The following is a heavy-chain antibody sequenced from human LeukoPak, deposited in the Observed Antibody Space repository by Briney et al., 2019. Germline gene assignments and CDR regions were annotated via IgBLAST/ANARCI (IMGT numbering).Heavy chain of an antibody. V-gene: IGHV3-33*06. CDR3: AKSVYGSGNY. CDR1: GFTFSSYG. Sequence: GRSLRLSCAASGFTFSSYGMHWVRQAPGKGLEWVAVIWYDGSNKYYADSVKGRFTISRDNSKTTLYLQMNSLRAEDTAVYYCAKSVYGSGNYWGQGTLVTVSS. J-gene: IGHJ4*02. CDR2: IWYDGSNK. D-gene: IGHD3-10*01.